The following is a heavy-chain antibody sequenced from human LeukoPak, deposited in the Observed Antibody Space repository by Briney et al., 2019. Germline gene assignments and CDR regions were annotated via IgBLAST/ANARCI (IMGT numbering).Heavy chain of an antibody. D-gene: IGHD3-16*02. Sequence: GGPLRLSCAASGFTFNNYDMNWVRQAPGKGLEWVSSISGSSGYLYYVDSVKGRFTISRDNAKNSLYLQMNSLRAEDSAVYYCATLSGRRSHYDYLWGSFRYTGYFDYWGQGTLVIVSS. CDR2: ISGSSGYL. V-gene: IGHV3-21*01. J-gene: IGHJ4*02. CDR3: ATLSGRRSHYDYLWGSFRYTGYFDY. CDR1: GFTFNNYD.